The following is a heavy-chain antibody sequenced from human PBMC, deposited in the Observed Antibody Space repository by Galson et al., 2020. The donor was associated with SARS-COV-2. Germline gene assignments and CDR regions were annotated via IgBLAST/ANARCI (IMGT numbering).Heavy chain of an antibody. J-gene: IGHJ3*02. Sequence: SETLSLTCAVSGTSISSGSYSWNWIRQPPGKGLEWIGYISHSGGTYYNPSLKSRVTISGDRSKNQFSLRLSSVTAADTAVYYCARLHYGEYAPEAVGIWGPGTRVTVAS. CDR3: ARLHYGEYAPEAVGI. CDR1: GTSISSGSYS. CDR2: ISHSGGT. D-gene: IGHD4-17*01. V-gene: IGHV4-30-2*01.